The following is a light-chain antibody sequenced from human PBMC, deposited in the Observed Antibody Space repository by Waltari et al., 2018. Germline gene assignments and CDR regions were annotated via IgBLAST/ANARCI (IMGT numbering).Light chain of an antibody. CDR2: AVS. Sequence: DIQMTQSPSSLSASVGDSVTITCRASQSISIYLNWYQQKPGKAPKLLISAVSSLQSGVPSRFSGSGSGTDFALTISSLQAEDVAVYYCHQYYATPWTFGQGTKLEIK. J-gene: IGKJ1*01. CDR1: QSISIY. CDR3: HQYYATPWT. V-gene: IGKV1-39*01.